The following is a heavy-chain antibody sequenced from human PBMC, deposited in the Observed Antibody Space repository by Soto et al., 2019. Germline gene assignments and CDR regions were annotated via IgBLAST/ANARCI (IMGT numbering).Heavy chain of an antibody. D-gene: IGHD3-10*01. CDR2: ISASDGST. J-gene: IGHJ4*02. CDR3: ATYYCGSGSYYRFDN. V-gene: IGHV1-18*01. CDR1: GYAFSFG. Sequence: VQSGGEVKKPGASVRVSCKASGYAFSFGFSWVRQAPGQGLEWMGWISASDGSTNSAQKFRGRISLTTDTSTNTAYLDLLSLTSDDTAVYFCATYYCGSGSYYRFDNWGQGTLVTVSS.